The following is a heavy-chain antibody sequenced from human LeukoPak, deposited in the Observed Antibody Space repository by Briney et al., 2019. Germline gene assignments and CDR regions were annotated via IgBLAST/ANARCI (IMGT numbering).Heavy chain of an antibody. J-gene: IGHJ4*02. Sequence: GGSLRLSCAASGFTFSTYIMNWVRQAPGKGLEWVSSISSSSSYIYYADSVKGRFTISRDNAKNSLYLQMNGLRAEDTAVYYCARFPTEYCISTSCYGFDYWGQGTLVTVSS. CDR1: GFTFSTYI. CDR2: ISSSSSYI. V-gene: IGHV3-21*01. CDR3: ARFPTEYCISTSCYGFDY. D-gene: IGHD2-2*01.